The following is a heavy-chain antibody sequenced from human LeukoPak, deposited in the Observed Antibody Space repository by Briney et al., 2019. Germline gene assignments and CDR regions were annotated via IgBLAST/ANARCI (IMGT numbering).Heavy chain of an antibody. D-gene: IGHD3-22*01. CDR3: ARDLNDSSGSNWFDP. CDR2: IYHSGST. V-gene: IGHV4-38-2*02. J-gene: IGHJ5*02. Sequence: PSETLSLTCAVSGYSISSGYYWGWIRQPPGKGLEWIGSIYHSGSTYYNPSLKSRVTMSVDTSKNQFSLKLSSVTAADTAVYYCARDLNDSSGSNWFDPWGQGTLVTVSS. CDR1: GYSISSGYY.